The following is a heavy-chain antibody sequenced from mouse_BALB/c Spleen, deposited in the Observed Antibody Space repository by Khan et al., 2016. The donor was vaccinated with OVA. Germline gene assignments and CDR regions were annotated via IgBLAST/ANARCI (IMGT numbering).Heavy chain of an antibody. CDR3: ARSGYGNPFAY. Sequence: QVQLQQPGAELVKPGASVKISCKASGYTFTSYYMYWVKQRPGQGLEWIGGINPNNGDTHFNEKFKNKATLTVDKSSSTAYMQLSSLTSEDSAVYYCARSGYGNPFAYWGQWTLVTVSA. D-gene: IGHD2-1*01. CDR1: GYTFTSYY. J-gene: IGHJ3*01. CDR2: INPNNGDT. V-gene: IGHV1S81*02.